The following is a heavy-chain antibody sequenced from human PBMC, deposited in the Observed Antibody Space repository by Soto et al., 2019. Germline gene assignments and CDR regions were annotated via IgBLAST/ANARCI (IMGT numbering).Heavy chain of an antibody. CDR2: INPNSGGT. D-gene: IGHD3-3*01. Sequence: ASVKVSCKASGYTFTGYYMHWVRQAPGQGLEWMGWINPNSGGTNYAQKLQGWVTMTRDTSISTAYMELRSLRSDDTAVYYCARGYDFWSGYYYYFDYWGQGTLVTVSS. CDR1: GYTFTGYY. J-gene: IGHJ4*02. CDR3: ARGYDFWSGYYYYFDY. V-gene: IGHV1-2*04.